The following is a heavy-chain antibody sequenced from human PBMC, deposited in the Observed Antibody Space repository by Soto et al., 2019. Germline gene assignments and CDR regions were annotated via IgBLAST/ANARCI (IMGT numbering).Heavy chain of an antibody. V-gene: IGHV4-59*12. CDR3: ARDYSNAGGDYYYYMDV. J-gene: IGHJ6*03. CDR2: IYYSGST. Sequence: SETLSLTCTVAGGSISSYYWSWIRQPPGKGLEWIGYIYYSGSTNYNPSLKSRVTISVDTSKNQFSLKLSSVTAADTAVYYCARDYSNAGGDYYYYMDVWGKGTTVTVSS. CDR1: GGSISSYY. D-gene: IGHD4-4*01.